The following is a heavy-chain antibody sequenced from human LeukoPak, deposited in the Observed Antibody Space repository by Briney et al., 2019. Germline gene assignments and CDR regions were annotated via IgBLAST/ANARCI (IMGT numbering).Heavy chain of an antibody. CDR2: IYSGGST. CDR1: GFTVGSNY. V-gene: IGHV3-53*01. D-gene: IGHD5-24*01. CDR3: ARTRDGFYYYYGMDV. Sequence: GGSLRLSCAASGFTVGSNYMNWVRQAPGKGLQWVSVIYSGGSTDYADSVKGRFTISRDTSKNTLYLQMNSLRAEDTAVYYCARTRDGFYYYYGMDVWGQGTTVTVSS. J-gene: IGHJ6*02.